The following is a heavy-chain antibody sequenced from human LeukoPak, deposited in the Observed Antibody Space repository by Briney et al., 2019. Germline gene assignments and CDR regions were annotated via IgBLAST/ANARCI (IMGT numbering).Heavy chain of an antibody. J-gene: IGHJ3*02. D-gene: IGHD5-18*01. CDR3: ARNLDTAMVTPAFDI. Sequence: PGGSLRLSCAASGFTFDDYGMCWVRQAPGKGLEWVSGINWNGGSTGYADSVKGRFTISRDNAKNSLYLQMNSLRAEDTALYYCARNLDTAMVTPAFDIWGQGTMVTVSS. CDR1: GFTFDDYG. CDR2: INWNGGST. V-gene: IGHV3-20*04.